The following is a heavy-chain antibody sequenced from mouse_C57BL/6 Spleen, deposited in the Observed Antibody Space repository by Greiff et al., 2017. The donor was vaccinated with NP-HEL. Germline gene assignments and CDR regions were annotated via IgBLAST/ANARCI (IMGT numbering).Heavy chain of an antibody. Sequence: EVMLVESEGGLVQPGSSMKLSCTASGFTFSDYYMAWVRQVPEKGLEWVANINYDGSSTYYLDSLKSRFIISRDNAKNILYLQMSSLKSEDTATYYCARQWSNWYFDVWGTGTMVTVSS. CDR3: ARQWSNWYFDV. CDR2: INYDGSST. D-gene: IGHD1-3*01. CDR1: GFTFSDYY. V-gene: IGHV5-16*01. J-gene: IGHJ1*03.